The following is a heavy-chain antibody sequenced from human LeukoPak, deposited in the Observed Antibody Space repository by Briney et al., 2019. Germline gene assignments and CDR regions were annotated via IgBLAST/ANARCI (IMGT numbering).Heavy chain of an antibody. V-gene: IGHV1-18*01. CDR1: GYTFTSYG. CDR2: ISAYNGNT. J-gene: IGHJ4*02. Sequence: ASVKVSCKAPGYTFTSYGISWVRQAPGQGPEWMGWISAYNGNTNYAQKLQGRVTMTTDTSTSTAYMELRSLRSDDTAVYYCARAESSSGWYYFDYWGQGTLVTVSS. CDR3: ARAESSSGWYYFDY. D-gene: IGHD6-19*01.